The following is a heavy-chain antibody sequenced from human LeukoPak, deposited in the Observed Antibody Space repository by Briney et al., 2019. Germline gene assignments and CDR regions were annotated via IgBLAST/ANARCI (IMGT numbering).Heavy chain of an antibody. CDR1: GGSISSSSYY. D-gene: IGHD2-15*01. V-gene: IGHV4-39*01. J-gene: IGHJ6*02. CDR3: AREVVVAATRFDYYYYGMDV. CDR2: IYYSGST. Sequence: SETLSLTCTVSGGSISSSSYYWGWTRQPPGKGLEWIGGIYYSGSTYYNPSLKSRVTISVDTSKNQFSLELSSVTAADTAVYYCAREVVVAATRFDYYYYGMDVWGQGTTGTVSS.